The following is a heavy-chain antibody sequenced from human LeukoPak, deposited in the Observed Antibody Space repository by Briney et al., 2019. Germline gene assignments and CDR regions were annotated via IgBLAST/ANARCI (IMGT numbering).Heavy chain of an antibody. CDR2: INPSTGGA. CDR3: ARHGPPGSSWPEYFQH. CDR1: GYSFTDYY. V-gene: IGHV1-2*02. D-gene: IGHD6-13*01. J-gene: IGHJ1*01. Sequence: ASVKVSCKASGYSFTDYYMHWVRQAPGQGLEWMGWINPSTGGADYAQKFQGRVTMTRDTSISTAYLELSRLKSDDTAVFYCARHGPPGSSWPEYFQHWGQGTLVTVSS.